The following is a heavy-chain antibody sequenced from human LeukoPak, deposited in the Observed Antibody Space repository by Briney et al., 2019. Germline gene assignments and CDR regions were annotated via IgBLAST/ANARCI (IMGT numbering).Heavy chain of an antibody. Sequence: GGSLRLSCAASGFTFRNYGMNWVRQAPGKGLDWVAVISNDGGNKYYADSVKGRFTISRDNSKNTLYLQMNSLRAEDTAVYYCAKPKPLLWFGELLSPFDYWGQGTLVTVSS. J-gene: IGHJ4*02. CDR1: GFTFRNYG. CDR3: AKPKPLLWFGELLSPFDY. CDR2: ISNDGGNK. V-gene: IGHV3-30*18. D-gene: IGHD3-10*01.